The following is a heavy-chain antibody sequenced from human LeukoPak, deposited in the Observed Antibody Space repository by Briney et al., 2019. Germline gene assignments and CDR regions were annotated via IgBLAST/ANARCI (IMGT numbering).Heavy chain of an antibody. CDR1: GGTFSSYA. V-gene: IGHV1-69*05. J-gene: IGHJ1*01. Sequence: SVKVSCKASGGTFSSYAISWVRQAPGQGLEWMGGIIPIFGTANYAQKFQGRVTITTDESTSTAYMEPSSLRSEDTAVYYCARVPRLRYCSSTSCYAEHGGQGTLVTVSS. D-gene: IGHD2-2*01. CDR3: ARVPRLRYCSSTSCYAEH. CDR2: IIPIFGTA.